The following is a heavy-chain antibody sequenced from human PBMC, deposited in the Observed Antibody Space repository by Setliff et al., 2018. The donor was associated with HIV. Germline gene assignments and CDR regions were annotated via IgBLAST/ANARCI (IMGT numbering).Heavy chain of an antibody. CDR3: ATRPRIAARPFDY. D-gene: IGHD6-6*01. Sequence: TLSLNCSVSVVSVGSGDYYWHWIRQHPEKALEWIGYIFHSGDTYYNPSLKSRISMSVDTSKNQFSLELTSLTAADTAAYYCATRPRIAARPFDYWGQGMLVTVSS. J-gene: IGHJ4*02. CDR1: VVSVGSGDYY. CDR2: IFHSGDT. V-gene: IGHV4-31*03.